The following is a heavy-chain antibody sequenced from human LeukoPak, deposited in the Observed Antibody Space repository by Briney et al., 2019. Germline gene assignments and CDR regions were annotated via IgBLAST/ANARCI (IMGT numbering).Heavy chain of an antibody. V-gene: IGHV1-2*02. CDR1: GYTFTGYY. Sequence: ASVKVSCKASGYTFTGYYMHWVRQAPGQGLEWMGWINPNSGGTNYAQKFQGRVTMTRDTSISTAYMERSRLRSDDTAVYYCARDQGSGSYNFDYWGQGTLVTVSS. CDR2: INPNSGGT. D-gene: IGHD3-10*01. J-gene: IGHJ4*02. CDR3: ARDQGSGSYNFDY.